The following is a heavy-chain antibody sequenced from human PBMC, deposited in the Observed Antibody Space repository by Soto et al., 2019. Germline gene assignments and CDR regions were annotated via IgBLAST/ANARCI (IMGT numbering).Heavy chain of an antibody. V-gene: IGHV3-7*01. CDR3: ARDEGSYEPKYYFDY. Sequence: PGGSLRLSCAASGFTFSSYWMSWVRQAPGKGLEWVANIKQDGSEKYYVDSVKGRFTISRDNAKNSLYLQMNSLRAEDTAVYYCARDEGSYEPKYYFDYWGQGTLVTVSS. CDR1: GFTFSSYW. D-gene: IGHD5-12*01. J-gene: IGHJ4*02. CDR2: IKQDGSEK.